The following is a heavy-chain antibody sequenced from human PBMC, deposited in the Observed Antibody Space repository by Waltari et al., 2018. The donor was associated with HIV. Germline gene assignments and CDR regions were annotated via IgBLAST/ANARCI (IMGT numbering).Heavy chain of an antibody. CDR1: GFTVSTSR. CDR3: ARSSWHDY. J-gene: IGHJ4*02. D-gene: IGHD6-13*01. V-gene: IGHV3-7*01. CDR2: VKQDGSER. Sequence: EVQLVESGGGLVRPGGSLRLSGAAPGFTVSTSRRNWVRQAPGKGLEGVAKVKQDGSERHCADSVKGRVTISRDNAKNSFYLQMNSLRAEDTAVYYCARSSWHDYWGQGTLVSGSS.